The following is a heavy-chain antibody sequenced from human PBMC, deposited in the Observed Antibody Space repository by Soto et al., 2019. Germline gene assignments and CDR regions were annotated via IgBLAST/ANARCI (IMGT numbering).Heavy chain of an antibody. CDR2: IYYSGST. D-gene: IGHD6-19*01. CDR3: ASYSSGWYLDYYYGMDV. J-gene: IGHJ6*02. V-gene: IGHV4-39*01. Sequence: ASETLSLTCTVSGGSISSSSYYWGWIRQPPGKGLEWIGSIYYSGSTYYNPSLKSRVTISVDTSKNQFSLKLSSVTAADTAVYYCASYSSGWYLDYYYGMDVWGQGTTVTVSS. CDR1: GGSISSSSYY.